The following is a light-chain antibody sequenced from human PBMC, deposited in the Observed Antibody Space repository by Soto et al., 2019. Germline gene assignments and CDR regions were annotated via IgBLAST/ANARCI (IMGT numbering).Light chain of an antibody. Sequence: QSALTQPASVSGSPGQSITISCTGTSSDVGDNNYVSWYQQHPGKAPKLMIYDVTHRPSGISNRFSGSKSGNTASLPISGLQAEDEADYDCSSYTSSSTLYVFGTGTKLTVL. V-gene: IGLV2-14*01. CDR1: SSDVGDNNY. CDR3: SSYTSSSTLYV. CDR2: DVT. J-gene: IGLJ1*01.